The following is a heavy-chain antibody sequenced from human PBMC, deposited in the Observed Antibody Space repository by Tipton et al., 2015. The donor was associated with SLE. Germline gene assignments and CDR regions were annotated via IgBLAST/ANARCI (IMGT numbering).Heavy chain of an antibody. Sequence: TLSLTCAVYGGSFSGYYWSWIPQPAGKGLEWIGGIYTSGSTHNNPSLKSRVTISVETTKNQFSLKLSSVTAADTAVYYCARHQGPWQLVHDYWGQGTLVTVSS. CDR1: GGSFSGYY. CDR3: ARHQGPWQLVHDY. D-gene: IGHD6-6*01. J-gene: IGHJ4*02. CDR2: IYTSGST. V-gene: IGHV4-59*10.